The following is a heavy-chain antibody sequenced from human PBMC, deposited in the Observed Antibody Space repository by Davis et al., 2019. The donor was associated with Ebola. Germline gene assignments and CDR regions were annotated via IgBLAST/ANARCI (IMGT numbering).Heavy chain of an antibody. CDR3: ATAPL. J-gene: IGHJ1*01. CDR1: GFTFSSYA. V-gene: IGHV3-30*04. Sequence: GESLKISCAASGFTFSSYAMHWVRQAPGKGLEWLAVISSDGTETNYTDSVKGRFTVSRDNSKNTMYLEVKSLRGDDTAVYYCATAPLWGQGTLVTVSS. CDR2: ISSDGTET.